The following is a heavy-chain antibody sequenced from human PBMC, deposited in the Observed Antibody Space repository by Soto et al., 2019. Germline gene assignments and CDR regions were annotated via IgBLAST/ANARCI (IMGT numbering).Heavy chain of an antibody. CDR2: ISAFNGNT. V-gene: IGHV1-18*01. D-gene: IGHD3-16*02. J-gene: IGHJ4*02. CDR1: GYTFTGYG. CDR3: ARERAPEAYVWGRYPSLFDY. Sequence: ASVKVSCKASGYTFTGYGISWLRQAPGQGLECMGWISAFNGNTNYTQKLQGRVTMTTDTSPSTAYMELRSQRSHYTALYYCARERAPEAYVWGRYPSLFDYRGQGTLVTVSS.